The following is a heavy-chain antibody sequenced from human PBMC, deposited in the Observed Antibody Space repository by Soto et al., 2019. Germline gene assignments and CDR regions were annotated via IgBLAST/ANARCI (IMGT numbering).Heavy chain of an antibody. V-gene: IGHV4-34*01. J-gene: IGHJ6*02. Sequence: AETLAITCAVSGGSFSCYYWTWIRQLPGKGLEWIGEINQSGNTKYNPSLMSRVTMSVDTSRNQFSLKLRSVTAADTAVYYCARPSYALNWDFQYGMRVWGQGTAVTVSS. CDR2: INQSGNT. CDR3: ARPSYALNWDFQYGMRV. CDR1: GGSFSCYY. D-gene: IGHD2-2*01.